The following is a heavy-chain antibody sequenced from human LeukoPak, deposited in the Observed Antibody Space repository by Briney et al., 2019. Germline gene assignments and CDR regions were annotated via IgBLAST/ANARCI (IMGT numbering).Heavy chain of an antibody. V-gene: IGHV6-1*01. CDR2: TYYRSKWII. CDR3: ARNLHPSFDY. Sequence: SQTLSLTCAISGDSVSSSSSAWSWIRQSPSRGLEWLGRTYYRSKWIIDYAGSVESRITINPDTSKNQFSLQLNSVTPEDTAVYYCARNLHPSFDYWGQGTLVTVSS. CDR1: GDSVSSSSSA. J-gene: IGHJ4*02.